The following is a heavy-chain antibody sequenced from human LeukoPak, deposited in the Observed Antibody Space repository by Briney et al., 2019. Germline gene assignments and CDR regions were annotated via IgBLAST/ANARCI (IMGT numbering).Heavy chain of an antibody. CDR2: INHSGST. D-gene: IGHD3-10*01. J-gene: IGHJ4*02. V-gene: IGHV4-34*01. Sequence: SETLSLTCAVYGGSFSGYYWSWIRQPPGKGLEWIGEINHSGSTNYNPSLKSRVTISVDTSKNQFSLKLSSVTAADTAVYYCARVGFGELLSDYWGQGTLVTVSS. CDR3: ARVGFGELLSDY. CDR1: GGSFSGYY.